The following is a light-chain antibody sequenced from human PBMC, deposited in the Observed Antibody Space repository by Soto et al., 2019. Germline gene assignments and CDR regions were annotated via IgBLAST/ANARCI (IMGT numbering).Light chain of an antibody. J-gene: IGKJ2*01. Sequence: IVLTQSPGTLSLSPGERATLSCRASQSVSSSCLAWYQQKPGQAPRLLIYGASSRATGIPDRFSGSGSGTDFTLTISRLEPEDFAVYYCQQYGSSPYTFGQGTKLEIK. CDR1: QSVSSSC. CDR2: GAS. V-gene: IGKV3-20*01. CDR3: QQYGSSPYT.